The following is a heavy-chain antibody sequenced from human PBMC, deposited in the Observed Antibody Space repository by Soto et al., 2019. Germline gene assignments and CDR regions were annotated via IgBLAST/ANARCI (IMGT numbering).Heavy chain of an antibody. V-gene: IGHV3-33*06. CDR1: GFTFSNYG. CDR3: AKDRGRQGGFDM. CDR2: IWYDGSKK. D-gene: IGHD3-10*01. Sequence: GGSLRLSCVASGFTFSNYGMHWVRQAPGKGLEWVAVIWYDGSKKYYADSVKGRFTISRDNSKNTLFLQMNSLRVEDTAMYYCAKDRGRQGGFDMWGQGRVVTVSS. J-gene: IGHJ3*02.